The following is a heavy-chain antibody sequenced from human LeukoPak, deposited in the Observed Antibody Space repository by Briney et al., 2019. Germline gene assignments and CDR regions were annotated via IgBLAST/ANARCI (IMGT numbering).Heavy chain of an antibody. CDR3: AKDATDPLYCYFDL. Sequence: FTXXXXAMNWGXXARGEGLEWVSTIPCSCGTTSYPASVKARFTISTHISNHTLYLQINSLPAADTAVSYCAKDATDPLYCYFDLWGRGTLVTVSS. J-gene: IGHJ2*01. D-gene: IGHD2-15*01. CDR2: IPCSCGTT. V-gene: IGHV3-23*01. CDR1: FTXXXXA.